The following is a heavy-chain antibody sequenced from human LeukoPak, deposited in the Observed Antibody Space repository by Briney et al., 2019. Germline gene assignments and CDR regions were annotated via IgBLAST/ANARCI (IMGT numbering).Heavy chain of an antibody. J-gene: IGHJ4*02. CDR1: GYTFTGYY. CDR3: ARDNGGSYYEAEFDY. Sequence: ASVKVSCKASGYTFTGYYMHRVRQAPGQGLEWMGWINPNSGGTNYAQKFQGRVTMTRDTSISTAYMELSRLRSDDTAVYYCARDNGGSYYEAEFDYWGQGTLVTVSS. V-gene: IGHV1-2*02. CDR2: INPNSGGT. D-gene: IGHD1-26*01.